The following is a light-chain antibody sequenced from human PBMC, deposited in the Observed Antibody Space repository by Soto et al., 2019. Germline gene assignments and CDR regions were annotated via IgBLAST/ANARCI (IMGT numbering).Light chain of an antibody. CDR1: QSVSSN. CDR3: QQYSSWPPRYT. CDR2: GAS. J-gene: IGKJ2*01. V-gene: IGKV3-15*01. Sequence: EIVMTQSPATLSVSPGERATLSCRASQSVSSNLAWYQQKPGQAPRLLIYGASTRATGIPARFSGSGSGTEFTLIISRLQSEDFAVYYCQQYSSWPPRYTFGQGTKLEIK.